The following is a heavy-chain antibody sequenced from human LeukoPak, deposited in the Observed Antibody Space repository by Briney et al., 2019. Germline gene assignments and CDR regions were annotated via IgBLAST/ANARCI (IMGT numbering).Heavy chain of an antibody. CDR2: ISGSGGST. CDR1: GFTFSSSS. CDR3: AKDAYDSSGYYPYY. V-gene: IGHV3-23*01. Sequence: GGSLRLSCVASGFTFSSSSMNWVRQAPGKGLEWVSVISGSGGSTYYADSVKGRFTISRDNSKNTLYLQMNSLRAEDTAVYYCAKDAYDSSGYYPYYWGQGTLVTVSS. J-gene: IGHJ4*02. D-gene: IGHD3-22*01.